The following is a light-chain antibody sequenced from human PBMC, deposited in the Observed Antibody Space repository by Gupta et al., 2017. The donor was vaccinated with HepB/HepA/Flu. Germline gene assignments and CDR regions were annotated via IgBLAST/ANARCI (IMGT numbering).Light chain of an antibody. CDR1: SSNIGNGF. Sequence: QSVMTQPPSVSAAPGQKVTISCSGSSSNIGNGFVSWYQQLPGTDPELVIEENNKRPAGMPDRFSGSKSGTSATLGITGLQTGDGADYYCGTWDRSLSADVFGTGTKVTVL. CDR2: ENN. CDR3: GTWDRSLSADV. V-gene: IGLV1-51*02. J-gene: IGLJ1*01.